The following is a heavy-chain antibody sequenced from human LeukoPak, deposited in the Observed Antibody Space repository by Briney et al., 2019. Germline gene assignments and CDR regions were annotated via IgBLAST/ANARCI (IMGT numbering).Heavy chain of an antibody. J-gene: IGHJ5*02. V-gene: IGHV3-48*03. D-gene: IGHD6-19*01. Sequence: GGSLRLSWAASGFTFSSYEMNWVRQAPGKGLEWVSYISNSGSTIYYADSVKGRFTISRDNAKNSLYLQMNSLRAEDTAVYYCAAPGIAVAGTKVDWFDPWGQGTLVTVSS. CDR2: ISNSGSTI. CDR3: AAPGIAVAGTKVDWFDP. CDR1: GFTFSSYE.